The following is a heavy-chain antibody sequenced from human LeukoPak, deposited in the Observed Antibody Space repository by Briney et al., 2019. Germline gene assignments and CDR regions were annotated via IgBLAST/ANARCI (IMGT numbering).Heavy chain of an antibody. J-gene: IGHJ4*02. CDR3: ARDAAKAQLAYFDY. V-gene: IGHV4-59*01. CDR1: GGSISSYY. D-gene: IGHD6-13*01. Sequence: SETLSLTCTVSGGSISSYYWSWIRQAPGKGLEWIANIDYSGNTIYNPALKSRVTMSVDTSKNQFSLNLTSVTAADTAVYYCARDAAKAQLAYFDYWGQGTLVTVSS. CDR2: IDYSGNT.